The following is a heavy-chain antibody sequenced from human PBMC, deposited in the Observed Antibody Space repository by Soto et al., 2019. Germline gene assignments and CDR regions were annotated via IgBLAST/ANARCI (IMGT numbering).Heavy chain of an antibody. D-gene: IGHD3-10*01. CDR1: GFTFSSYA. CDR2: ISSNGGST. J-gene: IGHJ5*02. CDR3: ARDRLISYGSGSYYNNEGWFDP. Sequence: GGSLRLSCAASGFTFSSYAMHWVRQAPGKGLEYVSAISSNGGSTYYANSVKGRFTISRDNSKNTLYLQMGSLGAEDMAVYYCARDRLISYGSGSYYNNEGWFDPWGQGTLVTVSS. V-gene: IGHV3-64*01.